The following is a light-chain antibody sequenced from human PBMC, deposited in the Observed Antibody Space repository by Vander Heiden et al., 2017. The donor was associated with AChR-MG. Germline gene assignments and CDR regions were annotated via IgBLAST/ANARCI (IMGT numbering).Light chain of an antibody. J-gene: IGKJ4*01. Sequence: DIVLTQSPGTLSLSPGERATLSCRSSQSVRSDYLAWYQQRPGQAPRLLIYGASSGATGIPDRFSGRGSGTDFTLTISRLEPEDFAVYYCQQDGSSPLTFGGGTKVEIK. V-gene: IGKV3-20*01. CDR3: QQDGSSPLT. CDR2: GAS. CDR1: QSVRSDY.